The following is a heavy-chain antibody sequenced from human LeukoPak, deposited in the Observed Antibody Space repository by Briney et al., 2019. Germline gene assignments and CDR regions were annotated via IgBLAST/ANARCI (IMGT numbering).Heavy chain of an antibody. V-gene: IGHV3-13*01. J-gene: IGHJ4*02. CDR1: GFTFSSYD. Sequence: PGGSLRLSCAASGFTFSSYDVHWVRQATGKGLEWVSAIGTAGDTYYPGSVKGRFTISRESAKNSLYLQMNSLRAGDTAVYYCSRGVCSGGSCYSLMFDYWGQGTLVTVSS. D-gene: IGHD2-15*01. CDR3: SRGVCSGGSCYSLMFDY. CDR2: IGTAGDT.